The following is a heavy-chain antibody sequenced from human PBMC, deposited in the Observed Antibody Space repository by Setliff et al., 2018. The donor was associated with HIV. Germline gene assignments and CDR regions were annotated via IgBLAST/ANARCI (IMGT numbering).Heavy chain of an antibody. D-gene: IGHD1-26*01. CDR2: VSYSGNT. CDR1: GVSISSDGYY. V-gene: IGHV4-31*03. J-gene: IGHJ5*02. Sequence: KPSETLSLTCTVSGVSISSDGYYWCWIRQRPGKGLEWIGCVSYSGNTYHNPSLKSRLTILLYTSKNLFSLNLSSVTAADTAVYYCAREVLPLIGGRGWFDPWGQGTLVTVSS. CDR3: AREVLPLIGGRGWFDP.